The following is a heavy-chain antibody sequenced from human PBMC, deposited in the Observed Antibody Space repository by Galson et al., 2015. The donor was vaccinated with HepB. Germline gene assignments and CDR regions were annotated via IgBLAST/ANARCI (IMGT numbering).Heavy chain of an antibody. CDR3: AKDGGKWGSSGLDS. CDR1: GFTFDDYT. J-gene: IGHJ4*02. V-gene: IGHV3-43*01. CDR2: ISCDGGST. D-gene: IGHD6-19*01. Sequence: SLRLSCAASGFTFDDYTMHWVRQAPGQGLEWVSLISCDGGSTYYADSVKGRFTISRDNSKNSLYLQMNSLRSDDTALYYCAKDGGKWGSSGLDSWGQGTLVTVSS.